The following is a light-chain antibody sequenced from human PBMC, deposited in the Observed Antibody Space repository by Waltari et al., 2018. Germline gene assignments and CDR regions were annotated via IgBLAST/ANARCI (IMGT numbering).Light chain of an antibody. Sequence: YQQHPGRAPKLSIYYVTDRPSGISIRFSGSKSGNTASLTISGLRAEDEAYYYCTSYTTTSTLVLFGGGTKLTVL. J-gene: IGLJ2*01. V-gene: IGLV2-14*03. CDR3: TSYTTTSTLVL. CDR2: YVT.